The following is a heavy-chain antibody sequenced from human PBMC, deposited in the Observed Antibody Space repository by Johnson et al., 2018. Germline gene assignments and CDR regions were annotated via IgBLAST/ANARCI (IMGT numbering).Heavy chain of an antibody. J-gene: IGHJ3*02. D-gene: IGHD3-10*01. CDR1: GFTFSSYG. V-gene: IGHV3-33*08. CDR2: IWYDGRNK. CDR3: SRDLYYDSGTYSDDAFDI. Sequence: QVQLVQSGGGVVQPGRSLRLSCAASGFTFSSYGMHWVRQAPGKGLEWVAVIWYDGRNKYYADSVRGRFIISRDNSKNTMYLQMNSLRAEDTAVYYCSRDLYYDSGTYSDDAFDIWGQGTMVTVSS.